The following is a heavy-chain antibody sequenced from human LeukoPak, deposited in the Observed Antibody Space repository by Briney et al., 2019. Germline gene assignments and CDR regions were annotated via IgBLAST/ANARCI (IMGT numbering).Heavy chain of an antibody. D-gene: IGHD3-3*01. CDR3: ARAAVETTEWLQAYYFDY. CDR1: GFTFNDYY. Sequence: PGGSLRLSCAASGFTFNDYYMRWIRQAPGKGLEWVSYISSSGSTIYYADSVKGRFTISRDNAKNSLYLQMNSLRAEDTAVYYCARAAVETTEWLQAYYFDYWGQGTLVTVSS. CDR2: ISSSGSTI. V-gene: IGHV3-11*04. J-gene: IGHJ4*02.